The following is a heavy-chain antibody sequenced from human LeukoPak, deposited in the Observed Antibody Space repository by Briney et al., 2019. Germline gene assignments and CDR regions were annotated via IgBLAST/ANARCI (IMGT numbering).Heavy chain of an antibody. CDR2: IYHSGST. D-gene: IGHD3-10*01. V-gene: IGHV4-30-2*01. Sequence: SETLSLTCAVSGGTISSGGYSWSWIRQPPGKGLEWIGYIYHSGSTYYNPSLKSRVTVSVDRSKNQFSLKLSSVTAADTAVYYCARNGVGAAFDIWGQGTMVTVSS. CDR1: GGTISSGGYS. J-gene: IGHJ3*02. CDR3: ARNGVGAAFDI.